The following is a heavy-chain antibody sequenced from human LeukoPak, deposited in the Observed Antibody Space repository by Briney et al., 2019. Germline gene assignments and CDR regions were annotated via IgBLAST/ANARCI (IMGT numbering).Heavy chain of an antibody. CDR3: AKEAVAGWFDP. CDR1: GFTFSSYW. Sequence: GGSLRLSCAASGFTFSSYWMHWVRQAPGKGLVWVSRIHSDGNRTNYADSVKGRFTISRDNSKNTLYLQMNSLRAEDTAVYYCAKEAVAGWFDPWGQGTLVTVSS. D-gene: IGHD6-19*01. CDR2: IHSDGNRT. V-gene: IGHV3-74*01. J-gene: IGHJ5*02.